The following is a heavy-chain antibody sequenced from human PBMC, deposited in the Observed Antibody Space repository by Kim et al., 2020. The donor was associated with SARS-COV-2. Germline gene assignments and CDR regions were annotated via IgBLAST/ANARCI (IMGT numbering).Heavy chain of an antibody. CDR1: GDSISSGGYY. Sequence: SETLSLTCTVSGDSISSGGYYWSWIRQHPGKGLEWIGYMYYTGSTYYNPSLKSRVTISVDTSNNQFSLWLNSVTAADTAFYYCGRVLVATRGFDPWGPGTLVTVSS. D-gene: IGHD5-12*01. CDR3: GRVLVATRGFDP. J-gene: IGHJ5*02. V-gene: IGHV4-31*02. CDR2: MYYTGST.